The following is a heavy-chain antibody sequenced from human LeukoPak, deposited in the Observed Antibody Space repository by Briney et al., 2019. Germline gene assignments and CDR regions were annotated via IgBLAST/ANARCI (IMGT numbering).Heavy chain of an antibody. CDR1: GFTFSSYG. J-gene: IGHJ4*02. CDR3: AKDTTHRGYSYGYGYYFDY. Sequence: PGRSLRLSCAASGFTFSSYGMHWVRQAPGKGLEWVAVISYDGSNKYYADSVKGRFTISRDNSKNTLYLQMNSLRAEDTAVYYCAKDTTHRGYSYGYGYYFDYWGQGTLVTVSS. CDR2: ISYDGSNK. D-gene: IGHD5-18*01. V-gene: IGHV3-30*18.